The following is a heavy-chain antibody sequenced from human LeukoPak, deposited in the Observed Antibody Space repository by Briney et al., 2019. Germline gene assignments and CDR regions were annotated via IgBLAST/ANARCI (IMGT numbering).Heavy chain of an antibody. CDR2: INPNSGGA. V-gene: IGHV1-2*02. J-gene: IGHJ4*02. CDR1: GYTFTGYY. D-gene: IGHD3-22*01. Sequence: ASVKVSCKASGYTFTGYYMHWVRQAPGQGLEWMGWINPNSGGANYAQKFQGRVTMTRDTSISTAYMELSRLRSDDTAVYYCARGNDYDSSGYRDYWGQGTLVTVSS. CDR3: ARGNDYDSSGYRDY.